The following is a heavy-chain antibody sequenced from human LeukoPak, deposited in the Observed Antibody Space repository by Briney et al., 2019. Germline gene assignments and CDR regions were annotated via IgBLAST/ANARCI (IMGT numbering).Heavy chain of an antibody. CDR1: GFTFSSYW. CDR2: IKQDGSEK. D-gene: IGHD4-17*01. CDR3: AKDDYGDDVDY. Sequence: GGSLRLSCAASGFTFSSYWMSWVRQAPGKGLEWVANIKQDGSEKYYVDSVKGRFTISRDNAKNSLYLQMNSLGAEDTAVYYCAKDDYGDDVDYWGQGTLVTVSS. J-gene: IGHJ4*02. V-gene: IGHV3-7*01.